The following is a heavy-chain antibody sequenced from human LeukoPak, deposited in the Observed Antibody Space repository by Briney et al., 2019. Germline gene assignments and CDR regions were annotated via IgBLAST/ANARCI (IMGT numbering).Heavy chain of an antibody. Sequence: SQTLSLTCTVSGGSISSGSYYWSWIRQPAGKGLEWIGRIYTSGSTNYNPSLKSRVTISVDTSKNQFSLKLSSVTAADTAVYYCARGSQYNYDSSGYYSHDYWGQGTLVTVSS. V-gene: IGHV4-61*02. CDR3: ARGSQYNYDSSGYYSHDY. D-gene: IGHD3-22*01. J-gene: IGHJ4*02. CDR2: IYTSGST. CDR1: GGSISSGSYY.